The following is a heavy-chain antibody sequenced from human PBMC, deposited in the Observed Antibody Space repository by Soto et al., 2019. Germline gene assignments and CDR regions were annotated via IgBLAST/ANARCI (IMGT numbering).Heavy chain of an antibody. CDR1: GGTFSSYG. CDR2: IIPTFGIT. D-gene: IGHD5-12*01. Sequence: QVQLVQSGAEVKKPGSSVEVSCKASGGTFSSYGISWVRQAPGQGLEWMGGIIPTFGITKYAPKFQDRLTITAAESTSTAYMELSSLRSDDTALYYCARDFTPGVVAPYYGMDVWGQGTTVTVSS. CDR3: ARDFTPGVVAPYYGMDV. J-gene: IGHJ6*02. V-gene: IGHV1-69*01.